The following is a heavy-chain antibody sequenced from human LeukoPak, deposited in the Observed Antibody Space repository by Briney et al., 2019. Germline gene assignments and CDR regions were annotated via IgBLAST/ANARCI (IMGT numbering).Heavy chain of an antibody. D-gene: IGHD2-2*01. CDR2: ITSSSSYT. Sequence: PGGSLRLSCAAPGITFSNYNMNWVRQAPGKGLEWISSITSSSSYTFYADSVKGRFTISRDNSKNTPYLQMHSLRAEDTAVYYCAKESLRVVPSATFDYWGQGTLVTVSS. V-gene: IGHV3-21*04. J-gene: IGHJ4*02. CDR3: AKESLRVVPSATFDY. CDR1: GITFSNYN.